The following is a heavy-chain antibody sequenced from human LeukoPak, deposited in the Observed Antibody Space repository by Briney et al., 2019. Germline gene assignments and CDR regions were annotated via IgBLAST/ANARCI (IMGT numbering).Heavy chain of an antibody. V-gene: IGHV3-23*01. CDR3: AKEDQLRYFDWLLPPFFDY. CDR1: GFTFSSYA. J-gene: IGHJ4*02. CDR2: ISGSGGST. D-gene: IGHD3-9*01. Sequence: GGSLRLFCAASGFTFSSYAMSWVRQAPGKGLEWVSAISGSGGSTYYADSVKGRFTISRDNSKNTLYLQMNSLRAEDTAVYYCAKEDQLRYFDWLLPPFFDYWGQGTLVTVSS.